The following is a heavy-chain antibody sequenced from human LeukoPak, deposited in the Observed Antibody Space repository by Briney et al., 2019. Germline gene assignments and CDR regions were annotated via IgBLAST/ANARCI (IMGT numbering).Heavy chain of an antibody. V-gene: IGHV3-23*01. CDR3: AKDLTYYDFWSGYLAPMDV. CDR2: ISGSGGST. CDR1: GFTFSSYA. Sequence: GGSLRLSCAASGFTFSSYAMSWVRQAPGKGLEWVSAISGSGGSTYYADSVKGRFTISRDNSKNTLYLQMNSLRAEDTAVYYCAKDLTYYDFWSGYLAPMDVWGKGTTVTVSS. D-gene: IGHD3-3*01. J-gene: IGHJ6*04.